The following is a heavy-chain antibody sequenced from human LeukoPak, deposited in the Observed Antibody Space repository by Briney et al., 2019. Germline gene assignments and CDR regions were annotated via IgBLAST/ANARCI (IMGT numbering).Heavy chain of an antibody. V-gene: IGHV4-4*07. D-gene: IGHD3-9*01. CDR3: ARPNYDILTGSNWFDP. CDR1: GGSISSYY. Sequence: SETLSLTCTVSGGSISSYYWSWIRQPAGKGLEWIGRIYTSGSTNYNPSLKSRVTMSVDTSKNQFSLKLSSVTAADTAVYYCARPNYDILTGSNWFDPWGQGTLVTVSS. J-gene: IGHJ5*02. CDR2: IYTSGST.